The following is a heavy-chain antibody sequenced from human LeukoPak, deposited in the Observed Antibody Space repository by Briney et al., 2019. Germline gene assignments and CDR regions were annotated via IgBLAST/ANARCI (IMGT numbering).Heavy chain of an antibody. CDR1: GYTFTSYG. CDR2: ISAYNGNT. J-gene: IGHJ5*02. CDR3: ARDEVWQDCSSTSCYGDNWFDP. V-gene: IGHV1-18*01. D-gene: IGHD2-2*01. Sequence: ASVKVSCKASGYTFTSYGISWVRQAPGQGLEWMGWISAYNGNTNYAQKLQGRVTMTTDTSTSTAYMELRSLRSDDTAVYYCARDEVWQDCSSTSCYGDNWFDPWGQGTLVTVSS.